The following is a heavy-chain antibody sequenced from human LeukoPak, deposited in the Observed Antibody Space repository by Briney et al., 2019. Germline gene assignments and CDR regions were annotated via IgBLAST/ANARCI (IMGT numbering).Heavy chain of an antibody. D-gene: IGHD5-24*01. V-gene: IGHV3-23*01. CDR1: GFTFSSYA. J-gene: IGHJ4*02. CDR3: AKLTRPRWLQLDFDY. Sequence: GGSLRLSCAASGFTFSSYAMSWVRQAPGKGLEWVSAISGSGGSTYYADSVKGRFTISRDNTKSTLYLQMNSLRAEDTAVYYCAKLTRPRWLQLDFDYWGQGTLVTVSS. CDR2: ISGSGGST.